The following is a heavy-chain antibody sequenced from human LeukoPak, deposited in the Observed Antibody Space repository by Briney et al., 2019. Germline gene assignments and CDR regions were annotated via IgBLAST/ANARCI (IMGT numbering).Heavy chain of an antibody. Sequence: PGRSLRLSCAASGFTFSSYGMHWVRQAPGKGLEWVAVIWYDGSNKYYADSVKGRFTISRDNSKNTLYLQMNSLRAEDTAVYYCARDGYYDFWSGYYPYYYYGMDVWGQGTTVTVSS. V-gene: IGHV3-33*08. J-gene: IGHJ6*02. CDR3: ARDGYYDFWSGYYPYYYYGMDV. CDR2: IWYDGSNK. CDR1: GFTFSSYG. D-gene: IGHD3-3*01.